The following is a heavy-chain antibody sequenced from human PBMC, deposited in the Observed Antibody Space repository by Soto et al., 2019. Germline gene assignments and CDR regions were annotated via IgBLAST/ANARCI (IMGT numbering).Heavy chain of an antibody. CDR1: GKSLSGYY. V-gene: IGHV4-34*01. CDR3: EPHHVRGRTIAGAAEF. J-gene: IGHJ4*02. D-gene: IGHD1-26*01. Sequence: QVQLQQWGAGLLKPSETLSLTCAVYGKSLSGYYWSWIRQPPGKALEWIGEINHSGNTTYNPSLKSRVTISVDTSKNQLFLNLSSATAADTAMYFCEPHHVRGRTIAGAAEFWGQGTLVTVSS. CDR2: INHSGNT.